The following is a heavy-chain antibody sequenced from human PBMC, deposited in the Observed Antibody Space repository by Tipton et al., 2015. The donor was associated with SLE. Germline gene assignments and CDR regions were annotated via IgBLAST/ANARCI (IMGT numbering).Heavy chain of an antibody. V-gene: IGHV3-21*01. CDR1: GFTFSSYT. J-gene: IGHJ5*01. CDR3: ARMGGTGYSSSWFNS. Sequence: SLRLSCAASGFTFSSYTMNWVRQAPGEGLEWVSSISGTGGYIYYTDSLKGRFTISRDNAKNSVYLQMNSLRAEDTAIYYCARMGGTGYSSSWFNSWGQGIQVTVSS. CDR2: ISGTGGYI. D-gene: IGHD6-13*01.